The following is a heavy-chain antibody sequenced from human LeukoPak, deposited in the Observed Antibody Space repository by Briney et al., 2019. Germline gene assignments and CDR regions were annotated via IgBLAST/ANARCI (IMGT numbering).Heavy chain of an antibody. V-gene: IGHV5-51*01. CDR2: IYPSDSDT. CDR1: GYYFTSYY. D-gene: IGHD3-10*01. CDR3: ARPYYYGSGTPPGY. J-gene: IGHJ4*02. Sequence: GESLKISCKGSGYYFTSYYIAWVRQMPGKGLEWMGIIYPSDSDTRYSPSFQGQVTMSVDKSISTAYLQWRSLKASDTAMYYCARPYYYGSGTPPGYWGQGTLVTVSS.